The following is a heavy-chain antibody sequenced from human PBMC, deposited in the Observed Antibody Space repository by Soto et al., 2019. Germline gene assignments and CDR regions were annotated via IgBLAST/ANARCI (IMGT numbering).Heavy chain of an antibody. V-gene: IGHV3-33*01. CDR1: GFTFSSYG. Sequence: GGSVRLSCAASGFTFSSYGMHWVRQAPGKGLEWVAVLWYDGSNKHYADSVKGRFTISRDNSKNTLYLQLNSLRAEDTAVYYCARDLYCSGGSCYHSGMTFGYWGQGTLVTVSS. D-gene: IGHD2-15*01. CDR2: LWYDGSNK. J-gene: IGHJ4*02. CDR3: ARDLYCSGGSCYHSGMTFGY.